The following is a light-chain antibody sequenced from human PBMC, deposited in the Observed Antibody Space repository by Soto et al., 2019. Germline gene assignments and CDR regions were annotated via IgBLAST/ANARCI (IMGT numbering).Light chain of an antibody. CDR2: EVS. CDR3: SSYTTSDTLV. V-gene: IGLV2-14*01. Sequence: QSALTQPASVSGSPGQSIAISCTGTSSDVGAYNFVSWYQQHPGKAPKFIIYEVSNRPSGVSDRFSGSKSGNTASLTISGLQAEDEADYYCSSYTTSDTLVFGGGTKLTVL. J-gene: IGLJ3*02. CDR1: SSDVGAYNF.